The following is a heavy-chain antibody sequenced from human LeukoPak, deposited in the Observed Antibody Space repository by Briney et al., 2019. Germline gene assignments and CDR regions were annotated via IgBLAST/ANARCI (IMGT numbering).Heavy chain of an antibody. Sequence: SETLSLTCTVSGGSISSSSYYWGWIRQPPGKGLEWIGSIYYSGSTYYNPSLKSRVTISVDTSKNQFSLKLSSVTAADTAVYYCARDGARHYDFWSGLSPVYYFDYWGQGTLVTVSS. D-gene: IGHD3-3*01. CDR3: ARDGARHYDFWSGLSPVYYFDY. CDR2: IYYSGST. CDR1: GGSISSSSYY. J-gene: IGHJ4*02. V-gene: IGHV4-39*07.